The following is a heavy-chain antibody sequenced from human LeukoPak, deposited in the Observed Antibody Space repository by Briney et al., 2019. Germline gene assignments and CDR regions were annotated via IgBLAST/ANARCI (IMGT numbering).Heavy chain of an antibody. J-gene: IGHJ4*02. D-gene: IGHD2-8*01. CDR3: ARDATYCTNGVCYTRFDY. CDR2: IYTSGST. V-gene: IGHV4-61*02. CDR1: GGSISSGSYY. Sequence: PSETLSLTCTVSGGSISSGSYYWSWIRQPAGKGLEWIGRIYTSGSTNYNPSLKSRVTISVDTSKNQFSLKLSSVTAADTAVYYCARDATYCTNGVCYTRFDYWGQGTLVTVSS.